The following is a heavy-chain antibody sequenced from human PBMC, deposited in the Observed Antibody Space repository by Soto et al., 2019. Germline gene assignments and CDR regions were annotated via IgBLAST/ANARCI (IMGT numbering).Heavy chain of an antibody. D-gene: IGHD4-17*01. V-gene: IGHV4-38-2*02. Sequence: SETLSLTCAVSGYSISSGYYWGWIRQPPGKGLEWIGSIYHSGSTYYNPSLKSRVTISVDTSKNQFSLKLSSVTAADTAVYYCARDYGGNSVFFYWGQGTLVTVSS. CDR3: ARDYGGNSVFFY. J-gene: IGHJ4*02. CDR2: IYHSGST. CDR1: GYSISSGYY.